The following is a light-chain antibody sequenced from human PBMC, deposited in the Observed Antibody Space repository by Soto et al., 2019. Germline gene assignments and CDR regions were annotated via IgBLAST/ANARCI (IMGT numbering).Light chain of an antibody. J-gene: IGKJ1*01. Sequence: EIVMTQSPATLSVSPGERATLSRRASQSVSSNLAWYQQKPGQAPRLLIYGASTRATGIPARFSGSGSGTEFTLTISSLQSEDFAVYYCQHYNNWPPWTFGQGTKVELK. CDR3: QHYNNWPPWT. CDR2: GAS. CDR1: QSVSSN. V-gene: IGKV3-15*01.